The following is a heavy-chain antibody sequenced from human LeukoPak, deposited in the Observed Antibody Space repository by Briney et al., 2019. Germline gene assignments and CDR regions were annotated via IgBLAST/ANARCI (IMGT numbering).Heavy chain of an antibody. CDR2: INPNSGGT. D-gene: IGHD6-13*01. Sequence: ASVKVSCKASGYTFTGYYMHWVRQAPGQGLEWMGWINPNSGGTNYAQKFQGRVTMTRDTSISTAYMELSRLRSDDTAVYYCARASGFRSSGWYSIGYWGQGTLVTVSS. J-gene: IGHJ4*02. V-gene: IGHV1-2*02. CDR3: ARASGFRSSGWYSIGY. CDR1: GYTFTGYY.